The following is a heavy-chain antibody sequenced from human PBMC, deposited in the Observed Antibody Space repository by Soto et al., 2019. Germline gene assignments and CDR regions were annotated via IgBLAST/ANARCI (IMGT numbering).Heavy chain of an antibody. CDR3: AREACSSTSCYVYFDY. CDR1: GYTFTSYA. D-gene: IGHD2-2*01. V-gene: IGHV1-3*01. Sequence: QVQLVQSGAEVKKPGASVKVSCKASGYTFTSYAMHWVRQAPGQRLEWMGWINAGNGNTKYSQKFRGRVTITRDTSASTAYMELSSLRSEDTAVYYCAREACSSTSCYVYFDYWGQGTLVTVSS. J-gene: IGHJ4*02. CDR2: INAGNGNT.